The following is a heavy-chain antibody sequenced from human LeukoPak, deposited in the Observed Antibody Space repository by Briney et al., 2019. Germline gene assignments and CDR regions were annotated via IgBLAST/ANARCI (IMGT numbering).Heavy chain of an antibody. CDR2: ISSSSSTT. V-gene: IGHV3-48*01. CDR3: ARELFDFDY. Sequence: GGSLRLSCAASGFTFSSYTMNWVRQAPGKGLEWVSYISSSSSTTYYADSVKGRFTISRDNSKNTLYLQMNSLRAEDTAIYYCARELFDFDYWGQGTLVTVSS. D-gene: IGHD3-10*01. J-gene: IGHJ4*02. CDR1: GFTFSSYT.